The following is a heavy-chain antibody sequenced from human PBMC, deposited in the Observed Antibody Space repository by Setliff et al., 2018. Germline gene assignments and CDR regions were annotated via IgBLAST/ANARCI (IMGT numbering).Heavy chain of an antibody. CDR3: AREGRRYYDSSGYYYDPYYYYYMDV. D-gene: IGHD3-22*01. CDR2: ISGYYNKT. CDR1: GFVFITYA. Sequence: GASVKVSCKTSGFVFITYAITWVRQAPGQGLEWMGWISGYYNKTNYAQKFQDRVTMTTDTSTGTAYMELRSLTSDDTAVYYCAREGRRYYDSSGYYYDPYYYYYMDVWGKGTTVTVSS. V-gene: IGHV1-18*01. J-gene: IGHJ6*03.